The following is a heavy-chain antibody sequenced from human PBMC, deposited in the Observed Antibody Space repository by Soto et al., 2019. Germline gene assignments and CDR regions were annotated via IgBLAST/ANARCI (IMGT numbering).Heavy chain of an antibody. CDR1: GFTFSSCS. J-gene: IGHJ4*02. CDR3: ARDKSTVYYYDSSGYYGYFDY. CDR2: ISSSSSYI. D-gene: IGHD3-22*01. Sequence: GGSLRLSCAASGFTFSSCSMNWVRQAPGKGLEWVSSISSSSSYIYYADSVKGRFTISRDNAKNSLYLQMNSLRAEDTAVYYCARDKSTVYYYDSSGYYGYFDYWGQGTLVTVSS. V-gene: IGHV3-21*01.